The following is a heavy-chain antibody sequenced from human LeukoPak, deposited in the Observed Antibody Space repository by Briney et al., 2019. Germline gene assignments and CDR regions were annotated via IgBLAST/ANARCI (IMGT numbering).Heavy chain of an antibody. V-gene: IGHV1-24*01. CDR2: FDPEDGET. D-gene: IGHD3-3*01. Sequence: ASVKVSCKVSGYTLTELSMHWVRQAPGKGLEWMGGFDPEDGETIYAQKFQGRVTMTEDTSTDTAYMELSSLGSEDTAVYYCATEGRFFGARRRFDPWGQGTLVTVSS. J-gene: IGHJ5*02. CDR1: GYTLTELS. CDR3: ATEGRFFGARRRFDP.